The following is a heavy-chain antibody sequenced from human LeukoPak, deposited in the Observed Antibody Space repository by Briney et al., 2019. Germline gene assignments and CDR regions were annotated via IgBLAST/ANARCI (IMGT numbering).Heavy chain of an antibody. V-gene: IGHV5-51*01. CDR3: ARRDYYDSSGYYVYYFDY. Sequence: GESLKISCKGSGYSFTSYWIGWVRQLPGKGLEWMGIIYPGDSDTRYSPSFQGQVTISADKSISTAYLQWSSLKASDTAMYYCARRDYYDSSGYYVYYFDYWGQGTLVTVSS. CDR2: IYPGDSDT. J-gene: IGHJ4*02. D-gene: IGHD3-22*01. CDR1: GYSFTSYW.